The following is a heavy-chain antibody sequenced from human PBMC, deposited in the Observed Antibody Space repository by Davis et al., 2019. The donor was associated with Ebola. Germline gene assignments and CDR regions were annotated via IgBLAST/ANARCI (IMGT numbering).Heavy chain of an antibody. J-gene: IGHJ6*02. CDR3: ARKRGRYYYNGLDV. CDR2: INHSGNT. CDR1: GDSFSGYF. Sequence: SETLSLTCAVYGDSFSGYFWTWVRQPPGKGLEWIGEINHSGNTNYNPSLKSRVTISLDTSKNQFSLRLSSVTAADTAVYYCARKRGRYYYNGLDVWGQGTTVTVSS. V-gene: IGHV4-34*01.